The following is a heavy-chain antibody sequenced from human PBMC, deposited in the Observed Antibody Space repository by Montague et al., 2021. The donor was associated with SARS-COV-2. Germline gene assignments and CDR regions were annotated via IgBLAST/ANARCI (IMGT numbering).Heavy chain of an antibody. CDR2: IYYSGST. J-gene: IGHJ4*02. Sequence: TLSLTCTVSGGSISSGGYYWSWIRQHPGKGLEWIGYIYYSGSTYYNPSLKSRVTISVDTSKNQSSLKLSSVTAADTAVYYCATAGWGGWYFFDYWGQGTLVTVSS. CDR3: ATAGWGGWYFFDY. D-gene: IGHD6-19*01. V-gene: IGHV4-31*03. CDR1: GGSISSGGYY.